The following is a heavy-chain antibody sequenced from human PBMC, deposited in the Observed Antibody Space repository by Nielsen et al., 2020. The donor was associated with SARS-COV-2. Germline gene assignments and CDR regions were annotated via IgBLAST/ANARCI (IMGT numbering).Heavy chain of an antibody. CDR1: GFTFSRYW. CDR3: ASRVGQWLDY. J-gene: IGHJ4*02. D-gene: IGHD6-19*01. Sequence: SLKISCAASGFTFSRYWMHWVRQAPGKGLEWVSGISWNSGSIGYADSVKGRFTISRDNAKNSLYLQMNSLRAEDTALYYCASRVGQWLDYWGQGTLVTVSS. CDR2: ISWNSGSI. V-gene: IGHV3-9*01.